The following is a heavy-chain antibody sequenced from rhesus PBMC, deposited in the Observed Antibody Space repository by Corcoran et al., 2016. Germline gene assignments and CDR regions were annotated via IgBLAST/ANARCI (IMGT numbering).Heavy chain of an antibody. Sequence: QVQLQESGPGLVKPSETLSLTFTVSGYSISSGYVCSWFRQPPGKGLWWVGCMGGRPVTTNYTPSLKSRVAVARATSKTQFSLRLSSVTAADAAVYYCARGGHYYSGSYYYFDVWGQGVLATVSS. V-gene: IGHV4-127*01. CDR2: MGGRPVTT. CDR3: ARGGHYYSGSYYYFDV. J-gene: IGHJ4*01. D-gene: IGHD3-16*01. CDR1: GYSISSGYV.